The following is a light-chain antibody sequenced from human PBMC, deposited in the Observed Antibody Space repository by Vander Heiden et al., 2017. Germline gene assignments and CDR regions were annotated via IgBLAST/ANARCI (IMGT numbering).Light chain of an antibody. CDR1: KLGDKY. Sequence: SYELTQPPSVSVSPGQTASITCSGDKLGDKYACWYQQKPGQSPVLVIDQGSKRPSGIPGRLSGYNPGNTATLTISGTQAVDEADYYCQAWDSSTVVFGGGTKLTVL. J-gene: IGLJ2*01. CDR3: QAWDSSTVV. V-gene: IGLV3-1*01. CDR2: QGS.